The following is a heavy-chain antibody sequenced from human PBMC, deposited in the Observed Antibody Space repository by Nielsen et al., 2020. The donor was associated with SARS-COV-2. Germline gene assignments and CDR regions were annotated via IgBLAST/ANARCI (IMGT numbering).Heavy chain of an antibody. Sequence: AGSLRLSCAASGFTFSSYEMNWVRQAPGKGLEWVSYISSSGSTIYYADSVKGRFTISRDNAKNSLYLQMNSLRAEDTAVYYCARLEGGSYYWTQYYFDYWGQGTLVTVSS. CDR2: ISSSGSTI. CDR1: GFTFSSYE. J-gene: IGHJ4*02. V-gene: IGHV3-48*03. CDR3: ARLEGGSYYWTQYYFDY. D-gene: IGHD1-26*01.